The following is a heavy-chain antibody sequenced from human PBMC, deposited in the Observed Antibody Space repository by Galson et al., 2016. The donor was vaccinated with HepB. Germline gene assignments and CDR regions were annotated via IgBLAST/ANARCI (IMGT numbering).Heavy chain of an antibody. CDR2: TWFDGNYK. J-gene: IGHJ4*02. CDR3: ARSREYFGSGSCLDC. V-gene: IGHV3-33*01. Sequence: SLRLSCAASGFNFISYGMHWVRQAPGKGLEWVAVTWFDGNYKDYAESVKGRITVSRDNTKNTLSLQLDSLRADDAAVYHCARSREYFGSGSCLDCWRQGTLVIVSS. D-gene: IGHD3-10*01. CDR1: GFNFISYG.